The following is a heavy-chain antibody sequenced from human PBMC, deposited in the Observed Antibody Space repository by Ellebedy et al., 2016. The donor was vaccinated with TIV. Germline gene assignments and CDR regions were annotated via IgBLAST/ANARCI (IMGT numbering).Heavy chain of an antibody. CDR3: GREDYGSGTSFVDY. CDR1: GYSFTKYW. D-gene: IGHD3-10*01. Sequence: GESLKISXKGSGYSFTKYWIHWVRQMPGKGLEWMGITYPGDFDTRYSPSFQGQVTISADKSTSTAYLQWSSLKASDTAVYYCGREDYGSGTSFVDYWGQGTLVTVSS. V-gene: IGHV5-51*01. J-gene: IGHJ4*02. CDR2: TYPGDFDT.